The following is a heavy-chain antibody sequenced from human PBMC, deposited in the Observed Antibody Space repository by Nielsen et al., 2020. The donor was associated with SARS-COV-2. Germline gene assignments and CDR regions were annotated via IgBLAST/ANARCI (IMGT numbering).Heavy chain of an antibody. J-gene: IGHJ4*02. Sequence: ASVKVSCKASGYTFTSYYMHWVRQAPGQGLEWMGIINPSGGSTSYAQKFQGRVTITRDTSASTAYMELSSLRSEDTAVYYCAREGGYDNWYFDYWGQGTLVTVSS. CDR3: AREGGYDNWYFDY. CDR1: GYTFTSYY. D-gene: IGHD5-12*01. CDR2: INPSGGST. V-gene: IGHV1-46*01.